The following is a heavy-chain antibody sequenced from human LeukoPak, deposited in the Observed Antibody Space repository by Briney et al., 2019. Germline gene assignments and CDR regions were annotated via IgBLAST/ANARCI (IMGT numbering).Heavy chain of an antibody. D-gene: IGHD2-2*01. CDR2: XXXXSGNT. J-gene: IGHJ5*02. CDR1: GYTFTSYD. V-gene: IGHV1-8*01. Sequence: GASVKVSCKASGYTFTSYDINWVRQATGQGLXXXXXXXXXSGNTGYAQKFQGRVTMTRNTSISTAYMELSSLRSEDTAVYYCARGGYCSSTSCSFHNWFDPWGQGTLVTVSS. CDR3: ARGGYCSSTSCSFHNWFDP.